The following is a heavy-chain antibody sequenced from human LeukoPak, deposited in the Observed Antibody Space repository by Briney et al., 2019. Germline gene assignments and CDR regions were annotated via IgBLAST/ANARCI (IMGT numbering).Heavy chain of an antibody. J-gene: IGHJ4*02. CDR2: IRYDGAYK. CDR3: ASSHDSSGND. Sequence: GGSQRLSCVASGFSFSTYWMAWIRQAPGKGLEWVANIRYDGAYKFYAGSVKGRFTISRDNAKNSLFLEMHSLRADDTAVYFCASSHDSSGNDWGQGTLVTVSS. CDR1: GFSFSTYW. V-gene: IGHV3-7*01. D-gene: IGHD3-22*01.